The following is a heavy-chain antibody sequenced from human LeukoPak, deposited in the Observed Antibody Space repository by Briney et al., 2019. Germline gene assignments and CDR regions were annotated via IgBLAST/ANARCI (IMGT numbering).Heavy chain of an antibody. CDR3: AKDFEPGIAVAGTRGGHDY. V-gene: IGHV3-23*01. J-gene: IGHJ4*02. CDR1: GFTFSIHA. D-gene: IGHD6-19*01. Sequence: GGSLRLSCAASGFTFSIHAMSWVRQALGKGLKWVSGINDSGDSTYHADSVKGRFTISRDNSKNTLYLQMNSLRAEDTAVYYCAKDFEPGIAVAGTRGGHDYWGQGTLVTVSS. CDR2: INDSGDST.